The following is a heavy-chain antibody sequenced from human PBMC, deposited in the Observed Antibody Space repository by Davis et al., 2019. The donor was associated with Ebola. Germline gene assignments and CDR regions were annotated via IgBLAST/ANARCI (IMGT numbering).Heavy chain of an antibody. CDR2: ISAYNGNT. CDR1: GGTFSSYA. Sequence: AASVKVSCKASGGTFSSYAISWVRQAPGQGLEWMGWISAYNGNTNYAQKLQGRVTMTTDTSTSTAYMELRSLRSDDTAVYYCARPPCTSCSMDVWGQGTTVTVSS. J-gene: IGHJ6*02. CDR3: ARPPCTSCSMDV. D-gene: IGHD2-2*01. V-gene: IGHV1-18*01.